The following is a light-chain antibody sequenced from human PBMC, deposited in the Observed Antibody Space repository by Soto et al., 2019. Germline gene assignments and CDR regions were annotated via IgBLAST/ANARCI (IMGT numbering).Light chain of an antibody. CDR3: LQHNTYPLT. CDR2: AAS. CDR1: QGIRND. Sequence: DVQMPQSPSSPSASVGDRVTITCRASQGIRNDLAWYQQKPGKAPKRLIYAASSLRSGVPSRFSGSGSGTEFTLTISSLQPEDFATYYCLQHNTYPLTFGQGTKVDI. V-gene: IGKV1-17*01. J-gene: IGKJ1*01.